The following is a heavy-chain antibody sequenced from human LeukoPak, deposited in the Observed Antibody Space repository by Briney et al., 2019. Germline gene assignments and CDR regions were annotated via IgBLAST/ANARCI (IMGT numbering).Heavy chain of an antibody. CDR2: IDYGGST. J-gene: IGHJ3*02. CDR1: GGSISSGDYY. CDR3: VRDPQDRSGYPRGTFDI. V-gene: IGHV4-39*07. D-gene: IGHD3-22*01. Sequence: PSETLSLTCTVSGGSISSGDYYWSWIRQPPGKGLEWIGTIDYGGSTHYNPSLKSRVTMSVDTSKNQFSLKLSSVTAADTAVYYCVRDPQDRSGYPRGTFDIWGQGTMVTVSS.